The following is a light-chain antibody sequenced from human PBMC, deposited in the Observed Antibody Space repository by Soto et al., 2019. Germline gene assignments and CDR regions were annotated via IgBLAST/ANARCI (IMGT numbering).Light chain of an antibody. J-gene: IGKJ2*01. V-gene: IGKV3-20*01. Sequence: EIVLTQSPATLSLSPGERATLSCRASQSISSSYLAWYQQKPGQAPRLLIYAASSRATGIPDRFSGSGSGTDFTRTISRLEAEDFAVYYCQHSSSSSYAFGQGTELEIK. CDR2: AAS. CDR3: QHSSSSSYA. CDR1: QSISSSY.